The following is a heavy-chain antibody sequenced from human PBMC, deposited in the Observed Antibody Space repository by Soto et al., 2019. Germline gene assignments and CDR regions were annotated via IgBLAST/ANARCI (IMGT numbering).Heavy chain of an antibody. V-gene: IGHV3-11*05. CDR1: GFTFSDYY. D-gene: IGHD3-10*01. Sequence: QVQLVESGGGLVKPGGSLRLSCAASGFTFSDYYMSWIRQAPGKGLEWVSYISRSSSYTNYADSVKGRFTISRDNAKNSLYLQMNSLRAEDTAVYYCASYLWSGAFGYWGQGTLVTVSS. J-gene: IGHJ4*02. CDR3: ASYLWSGAFGY. CDR2: ISRSSSYT.